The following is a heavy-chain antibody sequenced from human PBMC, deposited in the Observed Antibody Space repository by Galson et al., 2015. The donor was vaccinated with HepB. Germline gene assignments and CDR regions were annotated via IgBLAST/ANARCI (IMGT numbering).Heavy chain of an antibody. CDR1: GGSISSGDYY. Sequence: TLSLTCTVSGGSISSGDYYWSWIRQPPGKGLEWIGYIYYSGSTYYNPSLKSRVTISVDTSKNQFSLKLSSVTAADTAVYYCAREKGSSSRSLDYWGQGTLVTVSS. V-gene: IGHV4-30-4*01. CDR2: IYYSGST. CDR3: AREKGSSSRSLDY. J-gene: IGHJ4*02. D-gene: IGHD6-6*01.